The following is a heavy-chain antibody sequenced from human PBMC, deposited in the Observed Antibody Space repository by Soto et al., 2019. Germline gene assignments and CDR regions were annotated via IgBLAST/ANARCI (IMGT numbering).Heavy chain of an antibody. CDR2: IYYSGST. CDR1: GGSVSSGEDH. D-gene: IGHD3-10*01. J-gene: IGHJ4*02. V-gene: IGHV4-30-4*01. CDR3: ASRRGDY. Sequence: QVQLQESGPGLIKPSQTLSLNYTVSGGSVSSGEDHWSWIRQPPGKGLEWIGYIYYSGSTYYNPSLKSRVTISVDTSKNQFSLKLISATAADTAVYYCASRRGDYWGQGALVTVSS.